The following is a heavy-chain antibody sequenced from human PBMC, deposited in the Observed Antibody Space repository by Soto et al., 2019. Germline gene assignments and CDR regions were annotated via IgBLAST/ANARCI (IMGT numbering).Heavy chain of an antibody. Sequence: ASVKVSCKASGYTFTGYYMHWVRQAPGQGLEWMGWINPNSGGTNYAQKFQGWVTMTRDTSISTAYMELSRLRSDDTAVYYCARDPFGIAVAGYFDYWGQGTLVTVSS. CDR3: ARDPFGIAVAGYFDY. D-gene: IGHD6-19*01. J-gene: IGHJ4*02. CDR2: INPNSGGT. V-gene: IGHV1-2*04. CDR1: GYTFTGYY.